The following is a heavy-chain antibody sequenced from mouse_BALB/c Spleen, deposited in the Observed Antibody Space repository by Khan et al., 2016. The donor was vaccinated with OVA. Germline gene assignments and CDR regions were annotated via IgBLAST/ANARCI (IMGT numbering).Heavy chain of an antibody. CDR1: GFTFSTFG. Sequence: EVELVESGGDLVKPGGSLKLSCAASGFTFSTFGMSWVRQTPDKRLEWVATISTGGSYTYYPDIVKGRFIISRDNAKNTLDLQMSSLKSEDTAMYYCTRLAYYYDSEWFAYWGQGTLVTVSA. J-gene: IGHJ3*01. CDR3: TRLAYYYDSEWFAY. CDR2: ISTGGSYT. V-gene: IGHV5-6*01. D-gene: IGHD1-1*01.